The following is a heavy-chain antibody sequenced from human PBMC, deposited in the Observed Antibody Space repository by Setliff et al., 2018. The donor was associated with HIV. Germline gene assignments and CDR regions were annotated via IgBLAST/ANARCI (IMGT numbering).Heavy chain of an antibody. CDR2: FDPDNGET. J-gene: IGHJ4*02. V-gene: IGHV1-24*01. CDR1: GYTLTEFS. CDR3: ATGGYSYGWGYYFDY. D-gene: IGHD5-18*01. Sequence: ASVKVSCKVSGYTLTEFSMHWVRQAPGKGLEWMGGFDPDNGETIYAQNFQGRVTMTEDTSTDTAYMELSSLRSEDTAVYYCATGGYSYGWGYYFDYWGQGTLVTVSS.